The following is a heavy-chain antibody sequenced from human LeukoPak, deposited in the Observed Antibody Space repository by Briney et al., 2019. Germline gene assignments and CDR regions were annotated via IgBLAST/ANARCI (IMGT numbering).Heavy chain of an antibody. CDR1: GFTFIIYG. V-gene: IGHV3-33*06. D-gene: IGHD7-27*01. J-gene: IGHJ1*01. Sequence: PGGSLRLSCSASGFTFIIYGMHWVRQGPGKGVEWVAAIWYDGSNNYYADSVKGRFTISRDNSKNTLYLQMNSLRAEDTAVYYCAKDLGRTQTLFQHWGQGTLVTVSS. CDR3: AKDLGRTQTLFQH. CDR2: IWYDGSNN.